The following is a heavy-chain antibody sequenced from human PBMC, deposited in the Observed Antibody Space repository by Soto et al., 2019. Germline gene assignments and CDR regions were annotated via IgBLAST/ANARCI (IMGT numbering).Heavy chain of an antibody. CDR2: IYSGGST. J-gene: IGHJ4*02. CDR3: ARNAIAIYDFWSGSIPLLFDY. CDR1: GFTVSSDY. Sequence: GGSLRLSCAASGFTVSSDYMSWVRQAPGKGLEWVSVIYSGGSTYYADSVKGRFTISRDNSKNTLYLQMNSLRAEDTAVYYCARNAIAIYDFWSGSIPLLFDYWGQGTLVTVSS. D-gene: IGHD3-3*01. V-gene: IGHV3-66*01.